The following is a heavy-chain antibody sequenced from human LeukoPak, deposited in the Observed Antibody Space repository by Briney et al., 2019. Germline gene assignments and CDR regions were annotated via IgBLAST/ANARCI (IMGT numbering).Heavy chain of an antibody. V-gene: IGHV3-7*01. Sequence: SGDSLRLSCAASGFTFTKYWMTWVRQAPGKGLEWVGSIKQDGSDKNYMDSVKGRFTISRDNTKNSVYLQMSSLRAEDTAVYYCAREVWGPEYWGQGTLVTVSS. D-gene: IGHD1-14*01. J-gene: IGHJ4*02. CDR2: IKQDGSDK. CDR1: GFTFTKYW. CDR3: AREVWGPEY.